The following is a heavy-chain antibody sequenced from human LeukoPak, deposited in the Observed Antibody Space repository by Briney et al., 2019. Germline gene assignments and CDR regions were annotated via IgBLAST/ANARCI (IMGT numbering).Heavy chain of an antibody. Sequence: SETLSLTCTVSGNSISSSSYYWVWIRQPPGKGLEWIGEINHSGSTNYNPSLKSRVTISVDTSKNQFSLKLSSVTAADTAVYYCACLTTADAFGIWGQGTMVTVSS. CDR2: INHSGST. D-gene: IGHD3-22*01. CDR3: ACLTTADAFGI. J-gene: IGHJ3*02. V-gene: IGHV4-39*07. CDR1: GNSISSSSYY.